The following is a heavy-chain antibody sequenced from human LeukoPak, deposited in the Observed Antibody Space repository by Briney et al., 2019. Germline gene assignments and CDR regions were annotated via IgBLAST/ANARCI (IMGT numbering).Heavy chain of an antibody. CDR1: GGSISSSSYY. D-gene: IGHD6-6*01. V-gene: IGHV4-39*01. J-gene: IGHJ6*03. CDR2: IYYSGST. Sequence: SETLSLTCIVSGGSISSSSYYWGWIRQPPGKGLEWIGSIYYSGSTYYNPSLKSRVTISVDTSKNQFSLKLSSVTAADTAVYYCARVDSSSSPYYYYYMDVWGKGTTVTVSS. CDR3: ARVDSSSSPYYYYYMDV.